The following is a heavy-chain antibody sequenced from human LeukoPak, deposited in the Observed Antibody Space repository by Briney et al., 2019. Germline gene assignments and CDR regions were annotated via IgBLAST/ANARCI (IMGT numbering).Heavy chain of an antibody. CDR2: IYHSGST. V-gene: IGHV4-59*01. D-gene: IGHD6-13*01. CDR3: ATGYSSTWYYFDY. J-gene: IGHJ4*02. CDR1: GDSSSSYY. Sequence: PSETLSLTCTVSGDSSSSYYWSWIRQPPGKGLEWIGYIYHSGSTNYNPSLKSRVTISADTSKDQFSLKLASVTAADTAVYYCATGYSSTWYYFDYWGQGTLVTVSP.